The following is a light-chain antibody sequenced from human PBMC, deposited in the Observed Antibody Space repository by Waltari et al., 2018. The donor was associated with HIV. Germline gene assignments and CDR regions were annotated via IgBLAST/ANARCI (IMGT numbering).Light chain of an antibody. V-gene: IGLV1-40*01. Sequence: SVLTQPPSVSGAPGQTITISCTGSSSNIGASYDVHWYQHLPGTAPKRLIYGNTNRPSGVPDRFSGSKSGTSASLAITGLQAEDEADYYCQSYDSSLRGRVFGGGTKLTVL. CDR2: GNT. CDR3: QSYDSSLRGRV. J-gene: IGLJ3*02. CDR1: SSNIGASYD.